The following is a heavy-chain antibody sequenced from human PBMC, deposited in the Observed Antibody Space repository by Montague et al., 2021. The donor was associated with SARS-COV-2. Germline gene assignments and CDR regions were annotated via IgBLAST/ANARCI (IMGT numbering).Heavy chain of an antibody. V-gene: IGHV4-39*01. J-gene: IGHJ4*02. D-gene: IGHD6-13*01. CDR1: GGSISSSSYF. Sequence: SETLSLTCTVSGGSISSSSYFWGWIRQPPGKGLKWIGSIYYSGSTYYNPSLKSRVTISVDTSKSQFSLKLSSVTAADTAVYYCARAFIAAAGTTSFDYWGQGTQVTVSS. CDR3: ARAFIAAAGTTSFDY. CDR2: IYYSGST.